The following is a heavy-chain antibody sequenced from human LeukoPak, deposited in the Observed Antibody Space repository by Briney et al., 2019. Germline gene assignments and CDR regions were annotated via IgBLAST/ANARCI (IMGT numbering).Heavy chain of an antibody. CDR2: IYYSGST. J-gene: IGHJ4*02. D-gene: IGHD5-18*01. Sequence: PSETLSLTCIVSGGSISSYYWSWIRQPPGKRLEWIAYIYYSGSTYYNPSLKSRATISVDTSKNQFSLQLNSVTAADTAVYFCARVPPYNSGYGGFDYWGQGTLVTVSS. CDR1: GGSISSYY. V-gene: IGHV4-59*01. CDR3: ARVPPYNSGYGGFDY.